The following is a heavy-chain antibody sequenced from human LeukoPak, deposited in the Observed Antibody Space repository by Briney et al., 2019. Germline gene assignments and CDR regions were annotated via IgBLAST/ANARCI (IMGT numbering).Heavy chain of an antibody. Sequence: SEILSLTCAVYGGSFSGFYWSWIRQPPGKGLEWIGDINHSGRTNYNASLKSRVTISVDTSKNQLSLQLSSVTAADTAVYYCAATSDYYDRSGYHHWGQGTLVTVSS. CDR2: INHSGRT. D-gene: IGHD3-22*01. V-gene: IGHV4-34*01. CDR1: GGSFSGFY. J-gene: IGHJ5*02. CDR3: AATSDYYDRSGYHH.